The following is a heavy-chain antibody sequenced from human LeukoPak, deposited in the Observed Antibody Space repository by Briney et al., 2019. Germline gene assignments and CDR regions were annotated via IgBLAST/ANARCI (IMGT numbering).Heavy chain of an antibody. CDR3: ARGRDRSTAGDL. V-gene: IGHV4-34*01. D-gene: IGHD5-24*01. CDR1: GGSCDEYY. CDR2: IHPHGIF. J-gene: IGHJ5*02. Sequence: SETLSLTCAGHGGSCDEYYCSWIRQPPGKGVEGIGEIHPHGIFYYNPSLTSRVTISIDTSKSQFSLRLPSVTAADTAFYYCARGRDRSTAGDLWGQGSLVIVSS.